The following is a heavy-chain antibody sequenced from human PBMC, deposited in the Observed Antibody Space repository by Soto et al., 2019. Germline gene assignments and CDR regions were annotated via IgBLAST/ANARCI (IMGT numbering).Heavy chain of an antibody. CDR1: VASVSSNSAG. D-gene: IGHD3-10*01. CDR3: TGITWFRGMDL. CDR2: TYYKSKWNN. J-gene: IGHJ6*02. V-gene: IGHV6-1*01. Sequence: SQTLSLTCVISVASVSSNSAGWTWIRQSPSRGLEWLGRTYYKSKWNNDYALSVKSRITINPDTSKNQVSLHLYSVAPEHPAVYYCTGITWFRGMDLGGQGTTVTVSS.